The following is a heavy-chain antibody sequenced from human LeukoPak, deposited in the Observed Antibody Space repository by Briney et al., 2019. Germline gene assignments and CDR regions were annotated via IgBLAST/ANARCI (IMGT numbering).Heavy chain of an antibody. CDR2: INHSGST. Sequence: SETLSLTCAVYGGSFSGYYWSWIRQPPGKGLEWIGEINHSGSTNYNPSLKSRVTISVDTSKNQFSLKLSSVTAADTAVYYCARDWGEHDYGGNSGFDHWGQGTLVTVSS. J-gene: IGHJ4*02. CDR1: GGSFSGYY. CDR3: ARDWGEHDYGGNSGFDH. V-gene: IGHV4-34*01. D-gene: IGHD4-23*01.